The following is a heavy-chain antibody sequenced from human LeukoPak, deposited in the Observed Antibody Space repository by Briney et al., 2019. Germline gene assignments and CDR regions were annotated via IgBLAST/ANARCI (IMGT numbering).Heavy chain of an antibody. J-gene: IGHJ4*02. Sequence: ASVKVSCKASGYTFTSYYMHWVRQAPGQGLEWMGIINPSGGSTSYAQKFQGRVTMTRDTSTSTVYMELSSLRSEDTAVYYCAGSLAAAGREYYFDYWGQGTLVTVSS. V-gene: IGHV1-46*01. CDR3: AGSLAAAGREYYFDY. CDR1: GYTFTSYY. CDR2: INPSGGST. D-gene: IGHD6-13*01.